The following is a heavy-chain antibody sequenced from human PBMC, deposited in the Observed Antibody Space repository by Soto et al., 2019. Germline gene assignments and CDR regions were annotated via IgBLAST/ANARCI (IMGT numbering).Heavy chain of an antibody. CDR3: ARSGDIVLVPAALEFDY. J-gene: IGHJ4*02. V-gene: IGHV4-39*01. CDR1: GGSISSSSYY. Sequence: SETLSLTCTVSGGSISSSSYYWGWIRQPPGKGLEWIGSIYYSGSTYYNPSLKSRVTISVDTSKNQFSLELSSVTAADTAVYYCARSGDIVLVPAALEFDYWGQGTLVTVSS. CDR2: IYYSGST. D-gene: IGHD2-2*01.